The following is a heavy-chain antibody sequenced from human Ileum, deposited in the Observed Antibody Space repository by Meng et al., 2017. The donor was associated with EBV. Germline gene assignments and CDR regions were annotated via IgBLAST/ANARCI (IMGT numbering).Heavy chain of an antibody. Sequence: QITLKESGTTPVKPTQTLTLTCPCSGFSRSTPRVGVGWIRQPPGKALEWLALNNWNDDKRYSPSLKSRLTITKDTSKNQVVLTMTNMDPVDTATYYCARTIETFGVLREFDYWGQGTLVTVSS. CDR2: NNWNDDK. D-gene: IGHD3-3*01. CDR1: GFSRSTPRVG. CDR3: ARTIETFGVLREFDY. J-gene: IGHJ4*02. V-gene: IGHV2-5*01.